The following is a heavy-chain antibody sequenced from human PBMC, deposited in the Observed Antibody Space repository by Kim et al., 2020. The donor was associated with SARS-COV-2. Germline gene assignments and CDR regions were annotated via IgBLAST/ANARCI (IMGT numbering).Heavy chain of an antibody. V-gene: IGHV3-33*01. D-gene: IGHD3-9*01. CDR3: ARDGVLRYFDWLFHAPFDY. Sequence: GGSMRLSCAASGFTFSSYGMHWVRQAPGKGLEWVAVIWYDGSNKYYADSVKGRFTISRDNSKNTLYLQMNSLRAEDTAVYYCARDGVLRYFDWLFHAPFDYWGQGTLVTVSS. CDR2: IWYDGSNK. J-gene: IGHJ4*02. CDR1: GFTFSSYG.